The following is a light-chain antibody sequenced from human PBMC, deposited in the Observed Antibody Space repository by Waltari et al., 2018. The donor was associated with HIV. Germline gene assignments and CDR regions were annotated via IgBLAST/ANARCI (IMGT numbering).Light chain of an antibody. V-gene: IGLV2-14*03. CDR2: DVT. J-gene: IGLJ3*02. CDR1: NNDVGVYNF. CDR3: CSYTSSNSWV. Sequence: QSALPPPASLSGSPGQSITISCTGTNNDVGVYNFVSWYQQHPDKAPKLGIFDVTKRPSGISSRFSGSKSANMASLTISGLQADDEAHYYCCSYTSSNSWVFGGGTKLTVL.